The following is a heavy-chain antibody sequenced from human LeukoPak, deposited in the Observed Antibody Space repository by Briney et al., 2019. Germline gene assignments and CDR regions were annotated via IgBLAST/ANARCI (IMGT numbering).Heavy chain of an antibody. Sequence: HPGGSLRLSCAASGFTFSSYAMSWVRQAPGKGLEWVSRIHNDASITTYADSVKGRFTISRDNAKNSLYLQMNSLRAEDTAVYYCARDKIVGATYFDYWGQGTLVTVSS. D-gene: IGHD1-26*01. CDR3: ARDKIVGATYFDY. CDR1: GFTFSSYA. CDR2: IHNDASIT. J-gene: IGHJ4*02. V-gene: IGHV3-74*03.